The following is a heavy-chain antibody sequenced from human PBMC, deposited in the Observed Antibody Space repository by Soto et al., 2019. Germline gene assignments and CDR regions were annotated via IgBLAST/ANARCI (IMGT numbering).Heavy chain of an antibody. J-gene: IGHJ4*02. CDR2: INPNSGGT. CDR1: GYTFTDYY. D-gene: IGHD2-15*01. CDR3: ARAEPTRDATWSLRRRRFCY. V-gene: IGHV1-2*02. Sequence: GASVKVSCRASGYTFTDYYIHWVRQAPGQGLEWMGWINPNSGGTNSAQKFQGRVTMTRDRSISTASMELSRLRSDDTAVYYCARAEPTRDATWSLRRRRFCYWGQGSRGSVAS.